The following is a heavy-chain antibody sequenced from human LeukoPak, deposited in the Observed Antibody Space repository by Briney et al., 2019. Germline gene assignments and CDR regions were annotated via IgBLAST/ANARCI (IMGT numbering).Heavy chain of an antibody. CDR2: ISGSGVYT. V-gene: IGHV3-23*01. J-gene: IGHJ4*02. CDR1: GFTFDGYG. D-gene: IGHD3-10*01. Sequence: GGSLRLSCAASGFTFDGYGMNWVRQAPGKGLEWVSGISGSGVYTYYADSVKGRFTISRDNSKNTLYLLMNSLRAEDTAVYYCAKDLSMVRGAPPFIPLPVGCDYWGQGTLVTVSS. CDR3: AKDLSMVRGAPPFIPLPVGCDY.